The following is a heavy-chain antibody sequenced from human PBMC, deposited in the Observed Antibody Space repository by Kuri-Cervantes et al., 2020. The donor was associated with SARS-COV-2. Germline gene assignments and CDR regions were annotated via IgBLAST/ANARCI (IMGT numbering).Heavy chain of an antibody. D-gene: IGHD7-27*01. CDR1: GYSISSGYY. CDR2: IYYSGST. V-gene: IGHV4-38-2*02. Sequence: SETLSLTCTVSGYSISSGYYWGWIRQPPGKGLEWIGSIYYSGSTNYNPSLKSRVTISVDTSKNQFSLKLSSVTAADTAVYYCARGDSLLDWGSDYYYYMDVWGKGTTVTVSS. CDR3: ARGDSLLDWGSDYYYYMDV. J-gene: IGHJ6*03.